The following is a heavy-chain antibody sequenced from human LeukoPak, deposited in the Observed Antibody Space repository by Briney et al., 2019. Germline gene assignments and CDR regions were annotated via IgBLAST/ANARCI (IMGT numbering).Heavy chain of an antibody. D-gene: IGHD2-2*01. CDR1: GGSISRYY. Sequence: PSETLSLTCTVSGGSISRYYWSWIRQPAGKGLEWIGRIYTSGSTNYNPSLKSRVTMSVDTSKNQFSLKLSSVTAADTAVYYCAREEVGYCSSTSCRHIDYWGPGTLVTVSS. V-gene: IGHV4-4*07. J-gene: IGHJ4*02. CDR3: AREEVGYCSSTSCRHIDY. CDR2: IYTSGST.